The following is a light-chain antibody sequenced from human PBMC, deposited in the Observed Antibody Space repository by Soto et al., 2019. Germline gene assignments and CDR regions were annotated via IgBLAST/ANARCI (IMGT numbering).Light chain of an antibody. CDR2: RNN. CDR1: SSNIGSNY. J-gene: IGLJ2*01. CDR3: GGWDDSLSGPV. Sequence: QSVLTQPPSASGPPCQRDNISCSKSSSNIGSNYVYGYRQFPGTAPKLLSQRNNQRPSGVPARFSGSKSGTSASLAISGLRSEDEADYYCGGWDDSLSGPVFGGGTKVTVL. V-gene: IGLV1-47*01.